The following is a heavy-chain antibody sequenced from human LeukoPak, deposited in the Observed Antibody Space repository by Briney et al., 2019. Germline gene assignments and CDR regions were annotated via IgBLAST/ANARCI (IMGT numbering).Heavy chain of an antibody. V-gene: IGHV2-5*02. D-gene: IGHD3-16*01. CDR3: AHRQIQGIMFGGGGFDP. CDR1: GFSLSTSRVG. CDR2: IYWDDDK. J-gene: IGHJ5*02. Sequence: SGPTLVKPTQTLTLTCTFSGFSLSTSRVGVGWIRQPPGKALEWLALIYWDDDKRYSPSLKSRLTITKDTSKNQVVLIMTNMDPVDTGTYYCAHRQIQGIMFGGGGFDPWGQGTLVTVSS.